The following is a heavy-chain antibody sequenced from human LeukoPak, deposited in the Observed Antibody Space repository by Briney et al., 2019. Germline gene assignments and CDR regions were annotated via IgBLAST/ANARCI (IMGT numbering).Heavy chain of an antibody. Sequence: GGSLRLSGEASGFSFSDPHMDWVRQAPGKGLEWVGRIRNKANRYTTEYAASVKGRFTISRDDSKNSLYLQMNSLKTEDTAVYYCASVGGYINGYDAFDIWGQGTMVTVSS. CDR1: GFSFSDPH. V-gene: IGHV3-72*01. J-gene: IGHJ3*02. CDR2: IRNKANRYTT. CDR3: ASVGGYINGYDAFDI. D-gene: IGHD5-18*01.